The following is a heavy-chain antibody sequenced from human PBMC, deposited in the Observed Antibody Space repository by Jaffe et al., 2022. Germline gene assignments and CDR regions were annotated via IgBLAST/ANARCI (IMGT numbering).Heavy chain of an antibody. CDR2: IYWDDDK. D-gene: IGHD4-17*01. Sequence: QITLKESGPTLVKPTQTLTLTCTFSGFSLSTSGVGVGWIRQPPGKALEWLALIYWDDDKRYSPSLKSRLTITKDTSKNQVVLTMTNMDPVDTATYYCAHVPSTVTPPYFDYWGQGTLVTVSS. CDR3: AHVPSTVTPPYFDY. J-gene: IGHJ4*02. V-gene: IGHV2-5*02. CDR1: GFSLSTSGVG.